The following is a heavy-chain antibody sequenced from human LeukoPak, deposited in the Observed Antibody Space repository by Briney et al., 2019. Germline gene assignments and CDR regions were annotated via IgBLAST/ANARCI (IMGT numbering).Heavy chain of an antibody. V-gene: IGHV1-46*01. CDR2: ISPRGGST. Sequence: ASVKVSCKASGYTFINYYIHWVRQAPGQGPEWMGVISPRGGSTRFAQRFEGRVTVTMDTSTSTVYMELNSLQSEDTAVYSCARGWGPSPDQYSGFAYWGQGTLVTVSS. CDR3: ARGWGPSPDQYSGFAY. CDR1: GYTFINYY. D-gene: IGHD5-12*01. J-gene: IGHJ4*02.